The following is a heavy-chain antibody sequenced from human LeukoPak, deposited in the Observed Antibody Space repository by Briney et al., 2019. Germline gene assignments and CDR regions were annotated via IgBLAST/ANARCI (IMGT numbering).Heavy chain of an antibody. CDR1: GFTFSIYW. D-gene: IGHD3-10*01. Sequence: GGSLRLSCAASGFTFSIYWTSWGRQGPGKGLEWGANINQDGGETYNVDSARGGFTISRDSAKNSLHLQMNSLRGDDTAASIHLQMNSLRGDGTAVYYCARSAGPGTVDDWGQGTLVTVSS. CDR2: INQDGGET. CDR3: LQMNSLRGDGTAVYYCARSAGPGTVDD. J-gene: IGHJ4*02. V-gene: IGHV3-7*05.